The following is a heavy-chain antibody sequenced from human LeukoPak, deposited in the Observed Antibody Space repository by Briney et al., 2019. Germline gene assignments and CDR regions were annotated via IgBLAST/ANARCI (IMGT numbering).Heavy chain of an antibody. Sequence: PSETLSLTCAVYGGSFSGYYWSWIRQPPRKGREWIGEINHSGSTNYNTSLKSRVTISVDTSKNQFSLKLSSVTAADTAVYYCAREGKRRFGELWYFDLWGRGTLVTVSS. CDR2: INHSGST. V-gene: IGHV4-34*01. D-gene: IGHD3-10*01. CDR1: GGSFSGYY. CDR3: AREGKRRFGELWYFDL. J-gene: IGHJ2*01.